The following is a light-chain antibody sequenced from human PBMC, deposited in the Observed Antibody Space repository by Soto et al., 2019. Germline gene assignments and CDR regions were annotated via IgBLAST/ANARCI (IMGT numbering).Light chain of an antibody. CDR2: DAS. CDR3: LQYNGYYRT. V-gene: IGKV1-5*01. J-gene: IGKJ1*01. Sequence: DFQMTQSPSSLSASVGDRVTITCRASQSISNWLAWYQQRPGKAPNLLIFDASTLESGVPSRFSGSGSGTTFTLTISSLQSDDFATYYCLQYNGYYRTFGQGTKVDIK. CDR1: QSISNW.